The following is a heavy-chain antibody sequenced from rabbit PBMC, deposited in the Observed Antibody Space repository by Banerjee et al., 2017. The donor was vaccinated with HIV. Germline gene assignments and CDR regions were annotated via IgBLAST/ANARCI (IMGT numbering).Heavy chain of an antibody. CDR3: ARIIYGDETAYNL. Sequence: QEQLKETGGGLVQPGGSLTLSCKASGFDFSSYYICWVRQAPGKGLEWIACIYAGSSGVKFYASWVNGRFTISKTSSTTVTLQMTSLTAADTATYFCARIIYGDETAYNLWGPGTLVTVS. CDR1: GFDFSSYY. J-gene: IGHJ4*01. CDR2: IYAGSSGVK. V-gene: IGHV1S45*01. D-gene: IGHD2-1*01.